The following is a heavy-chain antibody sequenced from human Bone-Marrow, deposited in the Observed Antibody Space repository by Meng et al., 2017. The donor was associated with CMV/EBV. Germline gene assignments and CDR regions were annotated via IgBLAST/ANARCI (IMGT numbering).Heavy chain of an antibody. Sequence: GGSLRLSCAASGFTFSSYWMSWVRQAPGKGLEWVSSISTTSSYIYYTDSVKGRFTISRDNAKNSLYLQMNSLRAEDTAVYYCARDFFSTLDYWGQGTLVTVSS. V-gene: IGHV3-21*01. CDR3: ARDFFSTLDY. CDR1: GFTFSSYW. J-gene: IGHJ4*02. CDR2: ISTTSSYI. D-gene: IGHD2/OR15-2a*01.